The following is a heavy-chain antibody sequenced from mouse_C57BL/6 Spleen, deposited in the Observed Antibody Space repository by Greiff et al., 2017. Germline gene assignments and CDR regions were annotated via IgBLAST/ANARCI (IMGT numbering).Heavy chain of an antibody. V-gene: IGHV5-9*01. CDR3: ARPYYYGSGLYWYFDV. CDR2: ISGGGGNT. Sequence: EVKLVESGGGLVKPGGSLKLSCAASGFTFSSYTMSWVRQTPEKRLEWVATISGGGGNTYYPASVQGRVPISRDTAKNTLYLQMSSLRSEDTALYYCARPYYYGSGLYWYFDVWGTGTTVTVSS. D-gene: IGHD1-1*01. J-gene: IGHJ1*03. CDR1: GFTFSSYT.